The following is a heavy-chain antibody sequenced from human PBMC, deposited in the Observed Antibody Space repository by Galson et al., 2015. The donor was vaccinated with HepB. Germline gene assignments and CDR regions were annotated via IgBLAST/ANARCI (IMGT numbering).Heavy chain of an antibody. J-gene: IGHJ4*02. CDR3: AKDDWERGNYDILTGYNYFDY. V-gene: IGHV3-30*02. CDR1: GFTLSTYG. Sequence: SLRLSCAASGFTLSTYGVHWVRQAPGKGLEWVAFIQYDGNNRFYGDSVKGRFTISRDNSRNTVHLQLSSLRAEDTAVYYCAKDDWERGNYDILTGYNYFDYWGQGTLVTVSS. CDR2: IQYDGNNR. D-gene: IGHD3-9*01.